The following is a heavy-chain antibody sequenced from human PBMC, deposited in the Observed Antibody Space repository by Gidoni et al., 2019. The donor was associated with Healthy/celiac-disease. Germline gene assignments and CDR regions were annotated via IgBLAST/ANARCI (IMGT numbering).Heavy chain of an antibody. D-gene: IGHD3-22*01. CDR3: AKDRRDSSGYYYYFDY. Sequence: EVQLLESGGGLVQPGGSLRLSCAASGFTFSSYAMSWVRQAPGKGLEWVSAISGSGGSTYYADSVKGRFTISRDNSKNTLYLQMNSLRAEDTAVYYCAKDRRDSSGYYYYFDYWGQGTLVTVSS. CDR1: GFTFSSYA. J-gene: IGHJ4*02. V-gene: IGHV3-23*01. CDR2: ISGSGGST.